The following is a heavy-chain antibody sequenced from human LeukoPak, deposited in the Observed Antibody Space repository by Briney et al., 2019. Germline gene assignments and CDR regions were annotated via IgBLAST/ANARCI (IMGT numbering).Heavy chain of an antibody. J-gene: IGHJ4*02. D-gene: IGHD4-17*01. CDR3: AKSYGDYTFDY. V-gene: IGHV3-23*01. CDR1: GFTCSSYA. CDR2: ISGSGGRT. Sequence: PGGSLRLSCAASGFTCSSYAMSWVRQAPGKGLEWVSTISGSGGRTYYADSVKGRFPLSRDNSKNTLYLQMNSLRAEDTAGYYCAKSYGDYTFDYWGQGTLVTVSS.